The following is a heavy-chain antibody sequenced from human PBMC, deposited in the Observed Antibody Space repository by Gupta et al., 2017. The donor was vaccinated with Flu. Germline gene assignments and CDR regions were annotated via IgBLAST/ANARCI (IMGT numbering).Heavy chain of an antibody. CDR2: IIPIFGPT. CDR3: ARERGGVGNRFDY. J-gene: IGHJ4*02. D-gene: IGHD1-1*01. V-gene: IGHV1-69*01. Sequence: NWVRQAPGRGLEWMGGIIPIFGPTTYAQEFQGRLTITADESTRTVYMDLSSLRSDDTAVYFCARERGGVGNRFDYWGQGTVVTVSP.